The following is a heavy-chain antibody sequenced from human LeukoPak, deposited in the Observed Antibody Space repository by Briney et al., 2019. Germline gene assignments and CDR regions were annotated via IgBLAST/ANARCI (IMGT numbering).Heavy chain of an antibody. D-gene: IGHD2-15*01. CDR3: ARLDSGGSWYSVGAFDI. CDR2: IYHSGST. J-gene: IGHJ3*02. CDR1: GYSIGSGYY. Sequence: SETLSLTCAVSGYSIGSGYYWGWIRQPPGKGLEWIGSIYHSGSTYYNPSLKSRVTISVDTSKNQFSLKLSSVTAADTAVYYCARLDSGGSWYSVGAFDIWGQGTMVTVSS. V-gene: IGHV4-38-2*01.